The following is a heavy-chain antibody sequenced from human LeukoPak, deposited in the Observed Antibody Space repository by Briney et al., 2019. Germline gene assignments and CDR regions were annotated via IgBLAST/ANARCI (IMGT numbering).Heavy chain of an antibody. CDR1: GFTFSSYG. D-gene: IGHD5-24*01. Sequence: PGRSLRLSCAASGFTFSSYGMHWVRQAPGKGLEWVAVIWYGGSNKYYADSVKGRFTISRDNSKNTLYLQMNSLRAEDTAVYYCARDGYNEMPGDIWGQGTMVTVSS. V-gene: IGHV3-33*08. CDR3: ARDGYNEMPGDI. CDR2: IWYGGSNK. J-gene: IGHJ3*02.